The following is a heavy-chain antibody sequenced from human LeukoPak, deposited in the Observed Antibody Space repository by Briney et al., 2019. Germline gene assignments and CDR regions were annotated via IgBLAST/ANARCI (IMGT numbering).Heavy chain of an antibody. J-gene: IGHJ1*01. CDR2: ISGSGIST. CDR1: GFTFSGYA. CDR3: AKADYYDSNTYRAQFIQH. V-gene: IGHV3-23*01. D-gene: IGHD3-22*01. Sequence: GGSLRLSCAASGFTFSGYAMSWVRQAPGKGLEWVSVISGSGISTYNADSVKGRFTIPRDNSKNTLYLQMNSLRAEDTAVYYCAKADYYDSNTYRAQFIQHWGQGTLVTVSS.